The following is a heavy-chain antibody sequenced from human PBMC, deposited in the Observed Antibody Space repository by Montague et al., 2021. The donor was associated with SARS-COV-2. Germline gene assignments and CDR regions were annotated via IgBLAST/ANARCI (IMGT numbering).Heavy chain of an antibody. CDR3: ASLGSPAYCGGDCYLRDYGTDV. J-gene: IGHJ6*02. V-gene: IGHV4-34*01. CDR2: IHHYGHT. D-gene: IGHD2-21*02. CDR1: SGPLSAYY. Sequence: SETLSLTCAVDSGPLSAYYWSWVRQPPGKGLEWIGEIHHYGHTSYNPSLMSRVTLSLGTSSNPFSLKLASVTAADTAVYFCASLGSPAYCGGDCYLRDYGTDVWGQGTRVTVSS.